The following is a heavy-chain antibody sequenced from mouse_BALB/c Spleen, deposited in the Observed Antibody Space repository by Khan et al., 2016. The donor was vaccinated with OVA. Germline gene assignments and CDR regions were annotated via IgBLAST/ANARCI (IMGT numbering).Heavy chain of an antibody. D-gene: IGHD2-13*01. J-gene: IGHJ3*01. CDR1: GFNIKDTY. CDR3: ARDYSDVFAY. Sequence: VQLKESGAELVKPGASVKLSCTASGFNIKDTYMHWVKQRPEQGLEWIGRIDPANGNTKYDPKFQGKATITADTSSNPAYLQLSSLTSTDTAVYYCARDYSDVFAYWGQGTLVTVSA. CDR2: IDPANGNT. V-gene: IGHV14-3*02.